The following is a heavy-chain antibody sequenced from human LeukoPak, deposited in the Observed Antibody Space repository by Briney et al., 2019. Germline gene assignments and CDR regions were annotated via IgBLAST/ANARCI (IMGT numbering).Heavy chain of an antibody. D-gene: IGHD3-9*01. CDR3: ARGHQLRYFDWSPGDYFDY. CDR2: IYYSGST. CDR1: GGSLSSGGYY. Sequence: PSETLSLTCTVSGGSLSSGGYYWSWIRQHPGKGLEWIGCIYYSGSTYYNPSLKSRVTISVDTSKNQFSLKLSSVTAADTAVYYCARGHQLRYFDWSPGDYFDYWGQGTLVTVSS. J-gene: IGHJ4*02. V-gene: IGHV4-31*03.